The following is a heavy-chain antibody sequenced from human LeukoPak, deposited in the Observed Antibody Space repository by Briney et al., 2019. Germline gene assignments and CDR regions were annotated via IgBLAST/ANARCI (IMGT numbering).Heavy chain of an antibody. CDR2: ISGSGGST. Sequence: XVRQAPGKGXEXXXXISGSGGSTYYADSVKGRFTISRDNSKNALYLQMNSLRAEDTAVYYCAKTTCSGSYCALDYWGQGTLVTVSS. V-gene: IGHV3-23*01. D-gene: IGHD1-26*01. J-gene: IGHJ4*02. CDR3: AKTTCSGSYCALDY.